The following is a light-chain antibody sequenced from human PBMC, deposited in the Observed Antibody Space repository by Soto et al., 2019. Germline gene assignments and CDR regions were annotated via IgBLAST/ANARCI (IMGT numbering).Light chain of an antibody. J-gene: IGKJ4*01. CDR3: QQSHRAPLT. CDR1: QSISSY. CDR2: AVS. V-gene: IGKV1-39*01. Sequence: DVQMTQSPSSLSASVGDRVTITCRASQSISSYLNWYQQKPGRAPRLLIYAVSILQSGVPSRFSGSGSGIDFTLTISGLQPEDFAVYYCQQSHRAPLTLGGGTTVEIK.